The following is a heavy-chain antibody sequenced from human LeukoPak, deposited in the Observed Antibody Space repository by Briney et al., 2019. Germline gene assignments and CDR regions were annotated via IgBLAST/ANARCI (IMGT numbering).Heavy chain of an antibody. Sequence: EASVKVSCKASGGTFSSYAISWVRQAPGQGLEWMGRIIPIFGTANYAQKFQGRVTITTDESTSTAYMVLSSLRSEDTAVYYCARVIKGSGSYIDYWGQGTLVTVSS. J-gene: IGHJ4*02. V-gene: IGHV1-69*05. D-gene: IGHD3-10*01. CDR1: GGTFSSYA. CDR3: ARVIKGSGSYIDY. CDR2: IIPIFGTA.